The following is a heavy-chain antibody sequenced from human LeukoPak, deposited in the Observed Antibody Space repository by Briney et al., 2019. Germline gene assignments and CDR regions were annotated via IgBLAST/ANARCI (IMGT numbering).Heavy chain of an antibody. CDR3: ARGYGSGY. D-gene: IGHD6-19*01. CDR2: ISGSGTNT. J-gene: IGHJ4*02. CDR1: GFTFSSYA. Sequence: PGGSLRLSCAASGFTFSSYAMSWVRQAPGRGLEWVSSISGSGTNTDYADSVKGRFTISRDNAENSLYLQMNSLRVEDTAVYYCARGYGSGYWGQGTLVIVSS. V-gene: IGHV3-21*01.